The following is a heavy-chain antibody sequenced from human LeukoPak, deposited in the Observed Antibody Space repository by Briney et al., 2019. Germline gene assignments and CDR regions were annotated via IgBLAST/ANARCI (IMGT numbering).Heavy chain of an antibody. J-gene: IGHJ3*02. Sequence: GGSLRLPCAASGFTFSSYSMHWVRQAPGKGLEWVSSISHSSSYIYYADSVKGRFTVSRDNAKNSLYLQMNSLRAEDTAVYYCARAYRDAFDIWGQETMVTVSS. CDR2: ISHSSSYI. CDR1: GFTFSSYS. CDR3: ARAYRDAFDI. V-gene: IGHV3-21*01.